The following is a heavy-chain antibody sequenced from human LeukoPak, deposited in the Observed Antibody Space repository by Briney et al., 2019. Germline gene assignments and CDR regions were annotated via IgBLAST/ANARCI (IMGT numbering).Heavy chain of an antibody. CDR1: GGSISSGGYS. CDR3: ARAPYGGNPYYFDY. CDR2: IYHSGST. J-gene: IGHJ4*02. V-gene: IGHV4-30-2*01. D-gene: IGHD4-23*01. Sequence: SETLSLTCAVSGGSISSGGYSWSWIRQPPGKGLEWIGYIYHSGSTYYNPSLKSRVTISVDRSENQFSLKLSSVTAADTAVYYCARAPYGGNPYYFDYWGQGTLVTVSS.